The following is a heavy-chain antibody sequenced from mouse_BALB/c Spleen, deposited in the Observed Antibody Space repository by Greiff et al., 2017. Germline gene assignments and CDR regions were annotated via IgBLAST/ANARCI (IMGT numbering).Heavy chain of an antibody. CDR3: AREITTVVGIDY. V-gene: IGHV5-17*02. CDR1: GFTFSSFG. D-gene: IGHD1-1*01. J-gene: IGHJ2*01. CDR2: ISSGSSTI. Sequence: DVMLVESGGGLVQPGGSRKLSCAASGFTFSSFGMHWVRQAPEKGLEWVAYISSGSSTIYYADTVKGRFTISRDNPKNTLFLQMTSLRSEDTAMYYCAREITTVVGIDYWGQGTTLTVSS.